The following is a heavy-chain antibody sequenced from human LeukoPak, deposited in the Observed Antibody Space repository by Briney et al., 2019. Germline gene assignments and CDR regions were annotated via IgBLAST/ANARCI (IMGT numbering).Heavy chain of an antibody. CDR3: ARDRNSGSSLDI. J-gene: IGHJ3*02. CDR1: GYTFTGYY. Sequence: ASVTVSCKASGYTFTGYYIHWVRQAPGQGLERMGWIYSYSGDTNYAQNFQGRVTMTSDTSISTAYMELSSLKSDDTAVYYCARDRNSGSSLDIWGQGTMLTVSS. D-gene: IGHD6-6*01. V-gene: IGHV1-2*02. CDR2: IYSYSGDT.